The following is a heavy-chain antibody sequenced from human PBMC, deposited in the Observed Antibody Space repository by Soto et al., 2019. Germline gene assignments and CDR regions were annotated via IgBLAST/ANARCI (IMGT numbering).Heavy chain of an antibody. V-gene: IGHV1-2*04. CDR3: ARDLMVRGVNYYYYGMDV. D-gene: IGHD3-10*01. Sequence: ASVKVSCKASGYTFTGYYMHWVRQAPGQGLEWMGWINPNSGGTNYAQKFQGWVTMTRDTSISTAYMELSRLRSDDMAVYYCARDLMVRGVNYYYYGMDVWGQGTTVTVSS. CDR1: GYTFTGYY. J-gene: IGHJ6*02. CDR2: INPNSGGT.